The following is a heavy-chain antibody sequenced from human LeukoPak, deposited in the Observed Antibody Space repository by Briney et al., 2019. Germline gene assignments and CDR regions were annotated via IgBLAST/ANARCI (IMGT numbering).Heavy chain of an antibody. J-gene: IGHJ6*02. V-gene: IGHV6-1*01. CDR1: GDSVSTTSSI. CDR3: ARRRNDNNGVDV. CDR2: TYYRSKWNY. D-gene: IGHD1-1*01. Sequence: SQTLSLTCAISGDSVSTTSSIWNWIRQSPSRGLEWLGRTYYRSKWNYDYAQSVRSRITISLDTSENQFSLQLQFVTAEDSAVYYCARRRNDNNGVDVWGQGATVTVSS.